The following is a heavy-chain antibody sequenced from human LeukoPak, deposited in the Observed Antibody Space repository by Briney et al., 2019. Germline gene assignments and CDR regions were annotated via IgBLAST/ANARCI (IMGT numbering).Heavy chain of an antibody. CDR3: ARDHNWSGYQAYYFDY. Sequence: PGGSLRLSCAVSGITLSNYGMSWVRQAPGKGLEWVSYISSSGSTIYYADSVKGRFTISRDNAKNSLYLQMNSLRAKDTAVYYCARDHNWSGYQAYYFDYWGQGTLVTVSS. CDR1: GITLSNYG. D-gene: IGHD3-3*01. CDR2: ISSSGSTI. V-gene: IGHV3-48*04. J-gene: IGHJ4*02.